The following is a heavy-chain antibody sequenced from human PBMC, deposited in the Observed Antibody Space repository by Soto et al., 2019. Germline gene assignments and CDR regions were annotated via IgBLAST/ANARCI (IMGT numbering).Heavy chain of an antibody. D-gene: IGHD3-3*01. V-gene: IGHV4-30-4*01. CDR2: IYYSGST. Sequence: SETLSLTCSVSGGSISSGDYYWSWIRQPPGKGLEWIGYIYYSGSTYYNPSLKSRVTISVDTSKNQFSLKLSSVTAADTAVYYWAAGPQDFWSGYPMSPAGWFDPWGQGTRGT. J-gene: IGHJ5*02. CDR1: GGSISSGDYY. CDR3: AAGPQDFWSGYPMSPAGWFDP.